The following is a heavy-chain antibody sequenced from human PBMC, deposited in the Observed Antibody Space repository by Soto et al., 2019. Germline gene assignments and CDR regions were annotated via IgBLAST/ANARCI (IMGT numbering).Heavy chain of an antibody. CDR1: GFTFSSYA. V-gene: IGHV3-23*01. CDR2: ISGSGGST. CDR3: AKGGSRGWSRPHYFDY. J-gene: IGHJ4*02. D-gene: IGHD6-19*01. Sequence: PGGSLRLSCAASGFTFSSYAMSWVSQAPGKGLEWVSAISGSGGSTYYADSVKGRFTISRDNSKNTLYLQMNSLRAEDTAVYYCAKGGSRGWSRPHYFDYWGQGTPVTVSS.